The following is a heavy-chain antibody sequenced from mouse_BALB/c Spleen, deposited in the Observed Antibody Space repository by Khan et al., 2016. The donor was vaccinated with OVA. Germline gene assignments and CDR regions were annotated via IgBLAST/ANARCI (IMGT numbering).Heavy chain of an antibody. CDR2: INPSTGYS. CDR1: GYTFINYW. J-gene: IGHJ2*01. Sequence: QVQLKESGAELAKPGASVKMSCKASGYTFINYWILWVKQRPGQGLEWIGYINPSTGYSEYKQNFKDKATLTADKSSSTAYLQLSSLTSEDSAVYYCARRDLRWDFDYWGQGTTLTVSS. D-gene: IGHD1-1*01. V-gene: IGHV1-7*01. CDR3: ARRDLRWDFDY.